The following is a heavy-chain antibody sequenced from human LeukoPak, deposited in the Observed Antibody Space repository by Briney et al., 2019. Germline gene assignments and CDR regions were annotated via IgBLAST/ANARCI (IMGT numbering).Heavy chain of an antibody. D-gene: IGHD6-6*01. CDR1: GGSISSYY. CDR3: AKVFRSYSSSMFDY. Sequence: ETLSLTCTVSGGSISSYYWSWIRQPPGKGLEWVSAISGSGGSTYYADSVKGRFTISRDNSKNTLYLQMNSLRAEDTAVYYCAKVFRSYSSSMFDYWGQGTLVTVSS. CDR2: ISGSGGST. J-gene: IGHJ4*02. V-gene: IGHV3-23*01.